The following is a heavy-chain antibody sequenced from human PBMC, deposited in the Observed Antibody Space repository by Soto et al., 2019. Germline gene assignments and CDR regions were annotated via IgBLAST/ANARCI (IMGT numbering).Heavy chain of an antibody. CDR3: AKDVAGTTAFDI. Sequence: EVQLLESGGGLVQPGGSLRLSCAASGFTVSTNAMSWVRQAPGKGLEWFSAITASGGGTHYADSVKGRFTISRDNSKNTLYLQMNSLRAEDTAVYYCAKDVAGTTAFDIWGQGTMVTVSS. J-gene: IGHJ3*02. V-gene: IGHV3-23*01. CDR1: GFTVSTNA. CDR2: ITASGGGT. D-gene: IGHD1-1*01.